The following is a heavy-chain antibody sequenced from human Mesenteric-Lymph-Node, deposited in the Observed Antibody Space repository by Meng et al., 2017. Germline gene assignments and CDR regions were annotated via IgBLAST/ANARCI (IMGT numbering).Heavy chain of an antibody. J-gene: IGHJ4*02. D-gene: IGHD3-10*01. CDR3: ATLTVGSGTYYPF. CDR1: GYTFTDYY. Sequence: ASVKVSCKASGYTFTDYYIHWMRQAPGQGLEWMGWINPNSGVTKYAQRFQGRVTMTSDTSSSTANMDLSRLRSDDTAVYYCATLTVGSGTYYPFWGQGTLVTVSS. CDR2: INPNSGVT. V-gene: IGHV1-2*02.